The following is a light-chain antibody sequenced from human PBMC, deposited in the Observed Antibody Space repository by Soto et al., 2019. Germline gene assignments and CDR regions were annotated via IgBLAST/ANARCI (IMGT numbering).Light chain of an antibody. CDR1: SGDIGGYNY. CDR2: EVN. CDR3: SSFTNSSTLVV. J-gene: IGLJ2*01. V-gene: IGLV2-14*01. Sequence: QSALTQPASVSGSPGQSVTISCTGTSGDIGGYNYVSWYQHHPGKAPKLVISEVNHRPSGISNRFSGSKSGTTASLTISGLQAEDEAHYYCSSFTNSSTLVVFGGGTKVTVL.